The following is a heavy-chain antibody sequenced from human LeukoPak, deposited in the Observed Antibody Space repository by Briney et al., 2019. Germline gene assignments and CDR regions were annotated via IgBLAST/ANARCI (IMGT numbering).Heavy chain of an antibody. CDR3: ARRINWGENWFDP. J-gene: IGHJ5*02. V-gene: IGHV3-74*01. CDR1: GFTFSSYW. Sequence: GGSLRLSCAASGFTFSSYWMHWVRQAPGKGLVWVSRINSDGSSTSYADSVKGRFTISRDNAKNTLYLQMNSLRAEDTAVYYCARRINWGENWFDPWGQGTLVTVSS. D-gene: IGHD7-27*01. CDR2: INSDGSST.